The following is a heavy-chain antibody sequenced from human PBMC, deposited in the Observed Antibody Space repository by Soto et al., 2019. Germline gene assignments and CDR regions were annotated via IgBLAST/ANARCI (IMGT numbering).Heavy chain of an antibody. CDR1: GFTFSSYS. CDR2: ISSSSSTI. V-gene: IGHV3-48*01. D-gene: IGHD4-4*01. J-gene: IGHJ3*01. CDR3: ARGNLGGFDL. Sequence: EVQLVESGGGLVQPGGSLRLSCAASGFTFSSYSMNWVRQAPGKGLEWVSYISSSSSTIYYADSVKGRFTISRDNAKNTMYLQMNSLGAEDTAVYYCARGNLGGFDLWGQGTTVTVSS.